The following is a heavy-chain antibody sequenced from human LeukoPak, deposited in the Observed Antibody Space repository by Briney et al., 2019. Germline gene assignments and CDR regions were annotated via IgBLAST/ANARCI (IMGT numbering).Heavy chain of an antibody. CDR3: ARGYQLPEDAFDI. V-gene: IGHV3-11*01. CDR2: ISSSGSTI. J-gene: IGHJ3*02. CDR1: GFTFSDYY. D-gene: IGHD2-2*01. Sequence: GGSLRLSCAASGFTFSDYYMSWIRQAPGKELEWVSYISSSGSTIYYADSVKGRFTISRDNAKNSLYLQMNSLRAEDTAVYYCARGYQLPEDAFDIWGQGTMVTVSS.